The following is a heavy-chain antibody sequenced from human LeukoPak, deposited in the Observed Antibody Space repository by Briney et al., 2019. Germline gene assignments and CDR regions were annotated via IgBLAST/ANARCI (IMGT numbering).Heavy chain of an antibody. Sequence: GGSLRLSCAASGFTFSSYAMSWVRQAPGKGLEWVSSISSSSSYIYYADSVKGRFTISRDNAKNSLYLQMNSLRAEDTAVYYCASRGGQYYGMDVWGQGTTVTVSS. CDR3: ASRGGQYYGMDV. CDR2: ISSSSSYI. D-gene: IGHD3-10*01. V-gene: IGHV3-21*01. CDR1: GFTFSSYA. J-gene: IGHJ6*02.